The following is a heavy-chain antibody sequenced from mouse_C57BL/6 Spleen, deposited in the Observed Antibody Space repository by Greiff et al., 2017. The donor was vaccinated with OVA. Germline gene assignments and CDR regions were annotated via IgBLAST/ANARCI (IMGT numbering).Heavy chain of an antibody. D-gene: IGHD2-10*02. CDR1: GFSLTSYG. Sequence: VNLVESGPGLVAPSQSLSITCTVSGFSLTSYGVHWVRQPPGKGLEWLVVIWSDGSTTYNSALKSRLSISKDNSKSQVFLKMNSLQTDDTAMYYCARHPYGNYYYAMDYWGQGTSVTVSS. V-gene: IGHV2-6-1*01. J-gene: IGHJ4*01. CDR2: IWSDGST. CDR3: ARHPYGNYYYAMDY.